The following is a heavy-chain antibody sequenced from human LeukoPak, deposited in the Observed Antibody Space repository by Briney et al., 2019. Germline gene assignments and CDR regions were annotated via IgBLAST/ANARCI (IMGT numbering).Heavy chain of an antibody. J-gene: IGHJ3*02. CDR1: GFTFSSYS. Sequence: GSLRLSRAASGFTFSSYSMNWVRQAPGKGLEWVSSISSSSSYIYYADSVKGRFTISRDNAKNSLYLQMNSLRAEDTAVYYCARYHAAASDAFDIWGQGTMVTVSS. V-gene: IGHV3-21*01. CDR2: ISSSSSYI. CDR3: ARYHAAASDAFDI. D-gene: IGHD6-13*01.